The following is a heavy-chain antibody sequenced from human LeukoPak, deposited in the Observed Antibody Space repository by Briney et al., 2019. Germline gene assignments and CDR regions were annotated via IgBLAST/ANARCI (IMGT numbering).Heavy chain of an antibody. Sequence: ASVKVSCKASGYTFTSHYMHWVRQAPGQGLEWMGIINPSGGGTSYAQKFQGRVTMTRDMSTSTVYMELSSLRSEDTAVYYCARASRGAYNRGGFAPWGQGTLVTVSS. V-gene: IGHV1-46*01. CDR3: ARASRGAYNRGGFAP. D-gene: IGHD5-24*01. J-gene: IGHJ5*02. CDR2: INPSGGGT. CDR1: GYTFTSHY.